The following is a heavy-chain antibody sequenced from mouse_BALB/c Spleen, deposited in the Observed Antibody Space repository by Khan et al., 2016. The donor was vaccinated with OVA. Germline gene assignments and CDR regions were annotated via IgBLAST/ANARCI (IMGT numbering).Heavy chain of an antibody. D-gene: IGHD2-1*01. J-gene: IGHJ4*01. CDR1: GFSLTGYG. CDR3: ARANYGNYRESMDY. CDR2: IWGDGST. V-gene: IGHV2-6-7*01. Sequence: QVQLKESGPGLVAPSQSLSITCTVSGFSLTGYGVNWVRQPPGKGLEWLGMIWGDGSTDYNSALNSRLNTSTDNSKSQVFLKMNSLQTDDTARYYCARANYGNYRESMDYWGQGTSVTVSS.